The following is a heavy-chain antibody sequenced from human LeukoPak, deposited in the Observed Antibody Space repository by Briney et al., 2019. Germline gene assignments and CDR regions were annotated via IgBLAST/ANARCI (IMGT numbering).Heavy chain of an antibody. CDR2: INHSGST. J-gene: IGHJ4*02. D-gene: IGHD1-7*01. CDR3: ARGSRYRWNYVPHDY. V-gene: IGHV4-34*01. CDR1: GGSFSGYY. Sequence: SETLSLTCAVYGGSFSGYYWSWIRQPPGKGLEWIGEINHSGSTNYNPSLKSRVTISVDTSKNQFSLKLSSVTAADTAVYYCARGSRYRWNYVPHDYWGQGTLVTVSS.